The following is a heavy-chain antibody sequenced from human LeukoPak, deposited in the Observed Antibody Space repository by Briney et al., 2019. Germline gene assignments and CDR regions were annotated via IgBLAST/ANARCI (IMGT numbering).Heavy chain of an antibody. CDR3: ARDNSSSWYQRGGPLDY. J-gene: IGHJ4*02. V-gene: IGHV4-39*01. D-gene: IGHD6-13*01. CDR1: GGSISSSSYY. Sequence: SETLSLTCTVSGGSISSSSYYWGWIRQPPGKGLEWIGSIYYSGSTYYNPSLKSRVTISVDTSKNQFSLKLSSVTAADTAVYYCARDNSSSWYQRGGPLDYWGQGTLVTVSS. CDR2: IYYSGST.